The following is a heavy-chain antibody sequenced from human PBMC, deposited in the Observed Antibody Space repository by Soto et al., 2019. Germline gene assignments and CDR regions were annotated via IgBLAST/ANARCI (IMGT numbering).Heavy chain of an antibody. J-gene: IGHJ5*02. V-gene: IGHV3-21*01. CDR3: ARGVRGMITFGGVIGA. D-gene: IGHD3-16*02. CDR1: GFTFSSYS. Sequence: EVQLVESGGGLVKPGGSLRLSCAASGFTFSSYSMNWVRQAPGKGLEWVSSISSSSSYIYYADSVKGRFTISRDNAKNSLYLQMNSLRDEDTAVYYCARGVRGMITFGGVIGAWGQGTLVTVSS. CDR2: ISSSSSYI.